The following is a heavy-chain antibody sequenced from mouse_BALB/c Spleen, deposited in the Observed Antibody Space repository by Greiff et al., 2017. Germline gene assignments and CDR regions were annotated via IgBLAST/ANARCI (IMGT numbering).Heavy chain of an antibody. Sequence: EVQLQQSGPELVKPGASVKISYKASGYSFTGYFMNWVMQSHGKSLEWIGRINPYNGDTFYNQKFKGKATLTVDKSSSTAHMELRSLASEDSAVYYCARWGTTVADWYFDVWGAGTTVTVSS. V-gene: IGHV1-20*02. D-gene: IGHD1-1*01. CDR1: GYSFTGYF. CDR3: ARWGTTVADWYFDV. J-gene: IGHJ1*01. CDR2: INPYNGDT.